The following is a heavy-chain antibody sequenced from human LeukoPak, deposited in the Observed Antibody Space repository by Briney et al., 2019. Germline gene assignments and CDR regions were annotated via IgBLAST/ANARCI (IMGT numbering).Heavy chain of an antibody. Sequence: GGSLRLSSAPPVFTFSSYWMSWVRQAPGKGLEWVSNIKQDGSEKYYVDSVKGAFTISRDNAKNSLYLQMNSLRAEDTAVYYCARDFGPGAGIFDYWGQGTLVTVS. CDR3: ARDFGPGAGIFDY. CDR2: IKQDGSEK. V-gene: IGHV3-7*01. J-gene: IGHJ4*02. CDR1: VFTFSSYW. D-gene: IGHD6-19*01.